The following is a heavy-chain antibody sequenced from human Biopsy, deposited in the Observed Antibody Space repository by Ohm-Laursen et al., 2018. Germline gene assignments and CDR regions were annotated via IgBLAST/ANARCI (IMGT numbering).Heavy chain of an antibody. CDR3: ARDRGYYSDRTVPGYFDL. CDR1: GDSVSSGSYY. CDR2: VYYTGST. D-gene: IGHD3-22*01. V-gene: IGHV4-61*03. J-gene: IGHJ2*01. Sequence: GTLSLTCSVSGDSVSSGSYYWSWIRQPPGKGLEWIGYVYYTGSTDYNPSLQSRVTISVDTSKNHFSLRLRSVTPADPAIYCARDRGYYSDRTVPGYFDLWGRGTLVTVSS.